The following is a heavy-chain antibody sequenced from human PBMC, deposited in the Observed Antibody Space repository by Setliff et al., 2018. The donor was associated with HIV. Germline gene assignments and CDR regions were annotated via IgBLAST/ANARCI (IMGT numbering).Heavy chain of an antibody. CDR2: IWADEITK. V-gene: IGHV3-33*08. D-gene: IGHD5-12*01. J-gene: IGHJ4*02. CDR3: ARDPPGSGFHLDY. CDR1: GFTFSSYA. Sequence: HPGGSLRLSCAASGFTFSSYALHWVRQAPGMGLEWVAMIWADEITKFYADSAKGRFTISRDNSKNTMYLQMNTLRVEDTAVYYCARDPPGSGFHLDYWGQGT.